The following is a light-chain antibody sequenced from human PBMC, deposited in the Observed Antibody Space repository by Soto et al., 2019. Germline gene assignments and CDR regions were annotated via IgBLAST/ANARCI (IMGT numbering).Light chain of an antibody. CDR1: QGISSA. CDR3: QQFNSYLYT. V-gene: IGKV1-13*02. Sequence: AIQLTQSPSSLSASVGDRGSITCRASQGISSALAWYQQKPGKATKLLIYDASSLETGVPSRFSGSGSETVFPHTISSLQHEDFANYCCQQFNSYLYTFGQATKLEIK. J-gene: IGKJ2*01. CDR2: DAS.